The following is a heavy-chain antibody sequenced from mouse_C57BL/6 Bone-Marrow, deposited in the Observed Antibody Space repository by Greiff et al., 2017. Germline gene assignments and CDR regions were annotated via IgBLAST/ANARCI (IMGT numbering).Heavy chain of an antibody. Sequence: VQRVESGPGLVAPSQSLSITCTVSGFSLTSYAISWVRQPPGKGLEWLGVLWTGGGTNYNSALKSRLSISKDNSKSQVFLKMNSLQTDDTARYYCARTYYYGSSYGFAYWGQGTLVTVSA. J-gene: IGHJ3*01. V-gene: IGHV2-9-1*01. CDR3: ARTYYYGSSYGFAY. CDR1: GFSLTSYA. CDR2: LWTGGGT. D-gene: IGHD1-1*01.